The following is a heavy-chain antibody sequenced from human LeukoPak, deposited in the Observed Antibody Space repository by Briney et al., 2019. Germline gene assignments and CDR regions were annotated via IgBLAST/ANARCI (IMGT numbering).Heavy chain of an antibody. CDR2: ISSSSSTI. CDR1: GFTFSSYS. CDR3: ARVLYSSGWFGTFAY. J-gene: IGHJ4*02. D-gene: IGHD6-19*01. V-gene: IGHV3-48*01. Sequence: GGSLRLSCAASGFTFSSYSMNWVRQAPGKGLEWVSYISSSSSTIYYADSVEGRFTISRDSSKNTLYLQMSSLRAEDTAVYYCARVLYSSGWFGTFAYWGQGTLVTVSS.